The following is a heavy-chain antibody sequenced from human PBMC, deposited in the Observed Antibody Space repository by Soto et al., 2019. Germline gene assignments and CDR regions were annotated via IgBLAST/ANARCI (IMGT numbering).Heavy chain of an antibody. Sequence: EVQLVESGGGLVQPGGSLRLSCAASGFTFGSYEMNWVRQAPGKGLEWVSYISTSGSTTYYADSVKGRLTISRDNAKNSLFLKMNSLRAEDTAVYYCARENCDYWGQGTLVTVSS. J-gene: IGHJ4*02. V-gene: IGHV3-48*03. CDR1: GFTFGSYE. CDR3: ARENCDY. D-gene: IGHD1-1*01. CDR2: ISTSGSTT.